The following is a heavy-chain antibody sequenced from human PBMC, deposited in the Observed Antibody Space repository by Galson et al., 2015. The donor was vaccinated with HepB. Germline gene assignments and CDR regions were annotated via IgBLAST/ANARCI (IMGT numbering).Heavy chain of an antibody. V-gene: IGHV4-59*04. J-gene: IGHJ6*02. D-gene: IGHD6-6*01. CDR2: IYYSGST. CDR3: ALSIAARPGPWGTMDV. Sequence: SETLSLTCSVSGGSINTYYWSWVRHPPGRGLEWIGSIYYSGSTFYNPSLKSRVTMSVDTSKNQFSLQLSSVTAADTAVYYCALSIAARPGPWGTMDVWGQGTTGSVSS. CDR1: GGSINTYY.